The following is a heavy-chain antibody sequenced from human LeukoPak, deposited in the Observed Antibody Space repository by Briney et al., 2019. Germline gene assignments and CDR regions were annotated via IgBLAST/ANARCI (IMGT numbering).Heavy chain of an antibody. V-gene: IGHV1-18*01. CDR1: GYTFTGYG. J-gene: IGHJ3*02. CDR2: ISGYNGNT. Sequence: ASVKVSCKAAGYTFTGYGITWGRQAPGQGLEWVGWISGYNGNTNYAQNLQGRVTMTTDTSTSTVYMELKSLRSDDTAVYYCARPPHSGKAAFDIWGQGTMVTVSS. CDR3: ARPPHSGKAAFDI.